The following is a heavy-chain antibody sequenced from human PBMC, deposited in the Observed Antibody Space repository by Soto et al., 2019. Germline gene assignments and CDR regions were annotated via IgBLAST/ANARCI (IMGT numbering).Heavy chain of an antibody. CDR1: GFTVSSNY. J-gene: IGHJ6*03. CDR3: ARERRGSYRSNYYYYMDV. V-gene: IGHV3-66*01. CDR2: IYSGGST. Sequence: GGSPRLSCAASGFTVSSNYMSWVRQAPGKGLEWVSVIYSGGSTYYADSVKGRFTISRDNSKNTLYLQMNSLRAEDTAVYYCARERRGSYRSNYYYYMDVWGKGTTVTVSS. D-gene: IGHD3-16*02.